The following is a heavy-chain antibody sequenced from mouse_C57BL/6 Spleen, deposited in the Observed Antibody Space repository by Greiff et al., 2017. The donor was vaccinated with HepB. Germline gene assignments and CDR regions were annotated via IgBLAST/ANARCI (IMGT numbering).Heavy chain of an antibody. CDR3: ARDYGSSWAGAY. V-gene: IGHV5-17*01. CDR2: ISSGSSTI. J-gene: IGHJ3*01. Sequence: DVKLVESGGGLVKPGGSLKLSCAASGFTFSDYGMHWVRQAPEKGLEWVAYISSGSSTIYYADTVKGRFTISRDNAKNTLFLQMTSLRSEDTAMYYCARDYGSSWAGAYWGQGTLVTVSA. CDR1: GFTFSDYG. D-gene: IGHD1-1*01.